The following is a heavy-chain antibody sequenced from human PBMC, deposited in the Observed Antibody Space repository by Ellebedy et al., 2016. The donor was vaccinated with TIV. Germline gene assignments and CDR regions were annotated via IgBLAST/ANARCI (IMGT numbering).Heavy chain of an antibody. J-gene: IGHJ4*02. V-gene: IGHV3-53*01. D-gene: IGHD6-19*01. CDR3: AKDLGSSGWYGVY. CDR2: IYSGGSR. CDR1: GFNVSGNY. Sequence: GESLKISCAASGFNVSGNYMSWVRQAPGKGLEWVSVIYSGGSRYYADSVKGRFTISRDNSKNTLYLQMNSLRAEDTAVYYCAKDLGSSGWYGVYWGQGTLVTVSS.